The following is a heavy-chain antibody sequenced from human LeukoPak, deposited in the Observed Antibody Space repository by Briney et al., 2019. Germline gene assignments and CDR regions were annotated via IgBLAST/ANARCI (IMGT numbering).Heavy chain of an antibody. J-gene: IGHJ4*02. CDR3: ARDGWVDY. V-gene: IGHV3-21*01. CDR2: IGSSSHYM. D-gene: IGHD6-19*01. CDR1: GFTFNSYS. Sequence: PGGSLRLSCAASGFTFNSYSMNWVRQAPGKGLEWVSSIGSSSHYMYHADSVRGRFTISRDNAYNSLYLQMNSLRAEDTAVYYCARDGWVDYWGQGTLVTVSS.